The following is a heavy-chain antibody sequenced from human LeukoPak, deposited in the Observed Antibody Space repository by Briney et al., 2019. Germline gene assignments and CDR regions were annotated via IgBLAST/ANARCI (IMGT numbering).Heavy chain of an antibody. CDR2: VFQLQTVRT. Sequence: PSETLSLTCTVSGSSLTTTYYWAWFRQAPGKGLVWIATVFQLQTVRTFYNPSLESRVTMSLDTSQNQFSLNLTSVTAADTALYFCARVLNAPKFIDSWGQGTLVTVSS. CDR1: GSSLTTTYY. D-gene: IGHD2-8*01. V-gene: IGHV4-38-2*02. J-gene: IGHJ4*02. CDR3: ARVLNAPKFIDS.